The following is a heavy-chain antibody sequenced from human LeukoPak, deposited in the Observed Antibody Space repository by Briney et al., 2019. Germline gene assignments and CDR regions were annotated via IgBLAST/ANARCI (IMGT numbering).Heavy chain of an antibody. D-gene: IGHD3-9*01. CDR3: ARDVPNLTGSSS. CDR2: IYYSGST. J-gene: IGHJ4*02. V-gene: IGHV4-59*01. CDR1: GGSISSYY. Sequence: PSETLSLTCTVSGGSISSYYWSWIRQPPGKGLEWIGYIYYSGSTNYNPSLKSRVTISVDTSKNQFSLKLSSVTAADTAVYYCARDVPNLTGSSSWGQGTLVTVSS.